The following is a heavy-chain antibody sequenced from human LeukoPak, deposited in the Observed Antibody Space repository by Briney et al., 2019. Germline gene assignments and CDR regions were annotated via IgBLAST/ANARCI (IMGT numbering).Heavy chain of an antibody. V-gene: IGHV3-23*01. CDR3: AKVSSSPRQIDY. J-gene: IGHJ4*02. D-gene: IGHD6-13*01. Sequence: GGSLRLSCAASGFTFSSYAISWVRQAPGKGLEWVSAISGSGGSTYYADSVKGRFTISRDNSKNTLYLQMNSLRAEDTAVYYCAKVSSSPRQIDYWGQGTLVTVSS. CDR2: ISGSGGST. CDR1: GFTFSSYA.